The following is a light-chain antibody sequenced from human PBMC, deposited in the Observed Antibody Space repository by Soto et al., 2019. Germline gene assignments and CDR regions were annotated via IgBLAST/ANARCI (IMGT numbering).Light chain of an antibody. V-gene: IGKV1-5*03. CDR2: KAS. Sequence: DVQMTQSPSTLSASVGDRVTITCRASQSISIWLAWYQQKPGKAPNLMIYKASRLETGVPSRFSGSGSGTEFTLTISSLQPDDFATYYCHQYSTYLQTFGPGTKVEMK. J-gene: IGKJ1*01. CDR1: QSISIW. CDR3: HQYSTYLQT.